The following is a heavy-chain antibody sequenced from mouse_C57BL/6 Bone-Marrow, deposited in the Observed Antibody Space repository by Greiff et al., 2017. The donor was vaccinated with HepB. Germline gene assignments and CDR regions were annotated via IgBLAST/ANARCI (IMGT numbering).Heavy chain of an antibody. CDR3: ASGWLRGAMDY. J-gene: IGHJ4*01. CDR2: ISSGSSTI. Sequence: EVQVVESGGGLVKPGGSLKLSCAASGFTFSDYGMHWVRQAPEKGLEWVAYISSGSSTIYYADTVKGRFTISRDNAKNTLFLQMTSLRSEDTAMYYCASGWLRGAMDYWGQGTSVTVSS. V-gene: IGHV5-17*01. CDR1: GFTFSDYG. D-gene: IGHD2-2*01.